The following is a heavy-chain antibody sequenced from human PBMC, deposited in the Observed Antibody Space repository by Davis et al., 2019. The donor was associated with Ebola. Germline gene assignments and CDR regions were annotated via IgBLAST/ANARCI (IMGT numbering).Heavy chain of an antibody. D-gene: IGHD1-26*01. Sequence: PGGSLRLSCAASGFTFSSYSMNWVRQAPGKGLEWVSYISSGSSTIYYADSVKGRFTISRDNAKNSLYLQMSSLRDEDTAVYYCASGGSSTWTTFHYWGQGTLVTVSS. CDR3: ASGGSSTWTTFHY. CDR1: GFTFSSYS. J-gene: IGHJ4*02. CDR2: ISSGSSTI. V-gene: IGHV3-48*02.